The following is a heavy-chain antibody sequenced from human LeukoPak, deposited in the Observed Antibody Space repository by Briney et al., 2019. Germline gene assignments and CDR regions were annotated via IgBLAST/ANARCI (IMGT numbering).Heavy chain of an antibody. CDR3: AKDMEYSSSFLDY. CDR2: INQGGSEK. V-gene: IGHV3-7*01. J-gene: IGHJ4*02. Sequence: GGSLRLSCAASGFSISSYWMSWVRQAPGKGLEWVANINQGGSEKNYVDSVKGRFTISRDNAENSLDLQVNSLRAEDTAVYYCAKDMEYSSSFLDYWGQGTLVTVSS. D-gene: IGHD6-6*01. CDR1: GFSISSYW.